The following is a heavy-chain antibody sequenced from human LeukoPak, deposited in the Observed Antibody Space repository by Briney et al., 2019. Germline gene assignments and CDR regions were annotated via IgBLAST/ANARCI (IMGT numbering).Heavy chain of an antibody. Sequence: GGSLRLSCAASGFTFSSYGMHWVRQAPGKGLEWVAFIRYDGSNKYYADSVKGRFTISRDNSKNTLYLQMNSLRAEDTAVYYCAKEQYSSSFFDYWGQGTLVTVSS. CDR3: AKEQYSSSFFDY. J-gene: IGHJ4*02. CDR2: IRYDGSNK. D-gene: IGHD6-6*01. V-gene: IGHV3-30*02. CDR1: GFTFSSYG.